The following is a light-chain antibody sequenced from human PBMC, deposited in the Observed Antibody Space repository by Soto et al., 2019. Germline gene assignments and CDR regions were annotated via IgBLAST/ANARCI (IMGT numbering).Light chain of an antibody. CDR3: CSYAGSNNYVV. CDR1: SSDIGAYNF. V-gene: IGLV2-8*01. CDR2: GVS. J-gene: IGLJ2*01. Sequence: QSALTQPPAASGSPGQSVSISCTGTSSDIGAYNFVSWYQQHPGKAPRLMIYGVSKRPSGVPDRFSGSKSGNTASLTVSGLQAEDEADYYCCSYAGSNNYVVFGGGTKLTVL.